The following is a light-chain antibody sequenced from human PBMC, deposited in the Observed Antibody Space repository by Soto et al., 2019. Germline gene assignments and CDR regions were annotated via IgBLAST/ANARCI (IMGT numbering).Light chain of an antibody. J-gene: IGKJ2*01. CDR3: QQYDTLPPT. Sequence: DLQMTQSPSSLSAPVGDRVTITCQASQDVNNFLNWYQQKPGKAPKLLIYDASNLEAGVPSRFSGSGSGTDFTFTISSLQPDDIATYYCQQYDTLPPTFGQGTKLEIK. CDR2: DAS. CDR1: QDVNNF. V-gene: IGKV1-33*01.